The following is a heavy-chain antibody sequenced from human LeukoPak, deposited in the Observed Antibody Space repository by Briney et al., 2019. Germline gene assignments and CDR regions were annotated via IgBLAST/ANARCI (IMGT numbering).Heavy chain of an antibody. CDR2: ISSSGSTI. CDR1: GFTFSSYE. J-gene: IGHJ4*02. Sequence: GSLRLSCAASGFTFSSYEMNWVRQAPGKGLEGVSYISSSGSTIYYADSVKGRFTISRDNAKNSLYLQMHSLRAEDTAVYYCATHYDILTGYYRNDYWGQGTLVTVSS. V-gene: IGHV3-48*03. D-gene: IGHD3-9*01. CDR3: ATHYDILTGYYRNDY.